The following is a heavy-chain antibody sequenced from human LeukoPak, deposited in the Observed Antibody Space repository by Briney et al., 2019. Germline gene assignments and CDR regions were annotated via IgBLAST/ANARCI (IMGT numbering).Heavy chain of an antibody. J-gene: IGHJ4*02. CDR3: ARTPGGQFFDY. D-gene: IGHD3-16*01. Sequence: GGSLRLSCAASGFTVSSNYMSWVRRAPGKGLEWVSVIYSGGSTYYADSVKGRFTISRDNSKNTLYLQMNSLRAEDTAVYYCARTPGGQFFDYWGQGTLVTVSS. V-gene: IGHV3-53*01. CDR1: GFTVSSNY. CDR2: IYSGGST.